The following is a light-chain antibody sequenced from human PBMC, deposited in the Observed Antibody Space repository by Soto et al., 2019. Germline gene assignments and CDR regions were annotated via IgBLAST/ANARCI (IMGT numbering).Light chain of an antibody. CDR1: QSVSTY. J-gene: IGKJ2*01. CDR3: QHRSKCPLYP. Sequence: EIVLTQFPATLSLSPGERATLSCRSSQSVSTYLAWYQQKPGQAPRLLIYDASNMATGIPARFSGSGSGRDFSSTSSSLEPEASADYYGQHRSKCPLYPVAQGTK. CDR2: DAS. V-gene: IGKV3-11*02.